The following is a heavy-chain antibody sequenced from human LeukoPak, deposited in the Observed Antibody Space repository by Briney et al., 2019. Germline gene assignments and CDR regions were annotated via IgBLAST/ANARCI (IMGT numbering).Heavy chain of an antibody. Sequence: GGSLRLSCAASGLTFSNYAMYWVRQAPGKGLEYVSGISNNGGSSFYADSVKGRFTISRDNSKNTLYLQMSSLRAEDTAVYYCVKITSVTGGDCWGQGTRLTVSS. J-gene: IGHJ4*02. V-gene: IGHV3-64D*09. CDR1: GLTFSNYA. D-gene: IGHD1-1*01. CDR2: ISNNGGSS. CDR3: VKITSVTGGDC.